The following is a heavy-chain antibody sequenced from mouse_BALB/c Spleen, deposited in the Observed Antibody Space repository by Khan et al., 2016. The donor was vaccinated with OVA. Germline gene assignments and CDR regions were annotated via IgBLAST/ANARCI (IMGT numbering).Heavy chain of an antibody. D-gene: IGHD4-1*01. CDR1: GFTFSSYS. J-gene: IGHJ3*01. CDR3: SRQLTGSVAY. CDR2: ISSGGDYT. Sequence: VELVESGGDLVKPGGSLKFSCAASGFTFSSYSMSWVRQTPDKRLEWVATISSGGDYTYYSDNVKGRFTISRDNANNTLYLQMSSLKSEDTAMYDWSRQLTGSVAYWGQGTLVTVSA. V-gene: IGHV5-6*01.